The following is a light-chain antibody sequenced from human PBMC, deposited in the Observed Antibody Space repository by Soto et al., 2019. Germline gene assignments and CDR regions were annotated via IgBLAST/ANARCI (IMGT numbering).Light chain of an antibody. Sequence: EIVMTQSPATLSVSPGERATLSCRASQTVSSNLAWYQQRPGQAPGLLIYGASTRATDIPARFSGSGSETEFTLTISSLQSEDFAVYYCQHYSNWQTWTFGQGTKVDIK. CDR3: QHYSNWQTWT. CDR2: GAS. CDR1: QTVSSN. J-gene: IGKJ1*01. V-gene: IGKV3-15*01.